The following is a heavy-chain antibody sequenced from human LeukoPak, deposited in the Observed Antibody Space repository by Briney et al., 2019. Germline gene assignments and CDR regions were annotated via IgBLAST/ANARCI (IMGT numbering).Heavy chain of an antibody. V-gene: IGHV4-59*12. CDR2: IYYSGSA. CDR1: GGSISSYY. CDR3: AREAFMVRGGNWFDP. Sequence: SETLSLTCTVSGGSISSYYWSRIRQPPGKGLEWIGYIYYSGSAYYNPSLKSRVTISVDTSKNQFSLKLSSVTAADTAVYYCAREAFMVRGGNWFDPWGQGTLVTVSS. D-gene: IGHD3-10*01. J-gene: IGHJ5*02.